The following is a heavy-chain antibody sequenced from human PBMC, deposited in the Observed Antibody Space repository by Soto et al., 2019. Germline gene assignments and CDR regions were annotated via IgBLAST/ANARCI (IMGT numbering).Heavy chain of an antibody. CDR3: ARDVNTWYFDL. CDR1: GGSISSYY. V-gene: IGHV4-59*01. J-gene: IGHJ2*01. Sequence: QVQLQESGPGLVKSSETLSLTCTVSGGSISSYYWSWIRQPPGKELEWIGYIYYSGSTNYNPSLKSRVTISVDTSKSQFSLKLSSVTAADTAVYYCARDVNTWYFDLWGRGTLVTVSS. CDR2: IYYSGST.